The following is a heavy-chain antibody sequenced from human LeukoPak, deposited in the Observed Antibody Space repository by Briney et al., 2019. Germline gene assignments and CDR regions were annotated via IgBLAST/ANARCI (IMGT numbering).Heavy chain of an antibody. J-gene: IGHJ4*02. CDR3: AIWEDADIVVVPAANTVDY. CDR1: GYTFTSYG. Sequence: ASVKVSCKASGYTFTSYGISWVRQAPGQGLEWMGWISAYNGNTNYAQKLQGRVTMTTDTSTSTAYMELSSLRSEDTAVYYCAIWEDADIVVVPAANTVDYWGQGTLVTVSS. D-gene: IGHD2-2*01. CDR2: ISAYNGNT. V-gene: IGHV1-18*01.